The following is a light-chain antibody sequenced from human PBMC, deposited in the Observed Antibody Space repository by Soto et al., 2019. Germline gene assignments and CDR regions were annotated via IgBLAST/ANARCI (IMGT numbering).Light chain of an antibody. Sequence: QSVLTQPPSASGTPGQRVTISCSGSSSNIGSNYVYWYQQLPGTAPKLLIYRNNQRPSGVPDRFSGSKSGTSDSLAISGLRSEDEADDYCAAWDDSLSGVVFGGGTQLTVL. J-gene: IGLJ3*02. CDR2: RNN. CDR3: AAWDDSLSGVV. V-gene: IGLV1-47*01. CDR1: SSNIGSNY.